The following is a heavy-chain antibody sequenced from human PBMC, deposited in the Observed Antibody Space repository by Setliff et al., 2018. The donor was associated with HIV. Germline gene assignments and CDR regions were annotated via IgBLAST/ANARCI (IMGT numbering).Heavy chain of an antibody. CDR2: IDPNGGAT. Sequence: ASVKVSCKALGYTFTSYFLHWVRQAPGQGREWLGIIDPNGGATNNAQKLQGRLTVTTDTSTGTLYMELSNLRSDDSAVYYCARAGGGATDQAFDIWGQGTMVTVSS. V-gene: IGHV1-46*01. CDR1: GYTFTSYF. CDR3: ARAGGGATDQAFDI. J-gene: IGHJ3*02. D-gene: IGHD2-2*01.